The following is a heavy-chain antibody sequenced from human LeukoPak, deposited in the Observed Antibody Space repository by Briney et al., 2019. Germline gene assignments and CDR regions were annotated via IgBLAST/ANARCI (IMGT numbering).Heavy chain of an antibody. J-gene: IGHJ4*02. Sequence: GASVKVSCKASGYTFTGYYTHWVRQAPGQGLEWMGWINPNSGGTNYAQKFQGRVTMTRDTSISTAYMELSRLRSDDTAVYYCARAPPKLVRDFVDYWGQGTLVTVSS. D-gene: IGHD1-1*01. V-gene: IGHV1-2*02. CDR1: GYTFTGYY. CDR2: INPNSGGT. CDR3: ARAPPKLVRDFVDY.